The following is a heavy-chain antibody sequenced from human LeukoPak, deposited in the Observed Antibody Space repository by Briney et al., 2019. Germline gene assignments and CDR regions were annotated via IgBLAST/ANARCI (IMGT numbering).Heavy chain of an antibody. CDR2: IYYTGST. J-gene: IGHJ4*02. CDR1: GGSINNYY. Sequence: SETLSLTCIVSGGSINNYYWSWIRQPPGKGLEWIGYIYYTGSTNSSPSLKSRVTISADTSKNQFSLKLRSVTAADTAVYFCARHQGHDFYDSSGYYSFDYWGQGTLVTVSS. CDR3: ARHQGHDFYDSSGYYSFDY. V-gene: IGHV4-59*08. D-gene: IGHD3-22*01.